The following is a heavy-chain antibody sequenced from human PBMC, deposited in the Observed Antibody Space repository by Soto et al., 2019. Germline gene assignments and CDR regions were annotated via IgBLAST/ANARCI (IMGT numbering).Heavy chain of an antibody. CDR1: GDSISTSSYY. V-gene: IGHV4-39*01. D-gene: IGHD5-18*01. J-gene: IGHJ3*02. CDR2: IYYSGST. Sequence: SETLSLTCSVSGDSISTSSYYWGWIRQPPGKGLEWIGSIYYSGSTYYNPSLKSRVTISVDTSKNQFSLKLSSVTAADTAVYYCARETQLGAFDIWGQGTMVTVSS. CDR3: ARETQLGAFDI.